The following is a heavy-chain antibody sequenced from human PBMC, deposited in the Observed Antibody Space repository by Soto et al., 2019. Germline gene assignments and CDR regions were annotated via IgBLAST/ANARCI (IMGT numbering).Heavy chain of an antibody. J-gene: IGHJ4*02. V-gene: IGHV1-3*01. CDR3: ARVGRIAAFDY. CDR2: INAGNGNT. D-gene: IGHD6-13*01. Sequence: ASVKVSCKASGYTFTSYAMHWVRQAPGQRLEWMGWINAGNGNTKYSQKFQGRVTITRDTSASTAYMELSSLRSEDTAVCYCARVGRIAAFDYWGQGTLVTVSS. CDR1: GYTFTSYA.